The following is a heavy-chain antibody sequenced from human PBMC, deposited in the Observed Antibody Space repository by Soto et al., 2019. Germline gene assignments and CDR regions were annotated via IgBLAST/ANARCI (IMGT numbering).Heavy chain of an antibody. D-gene: IGHD4-17*01. V-gene: IGHV4-39*07. J-gene: IGHJ4*02. CDR2: IYYSGST. CDR3: ARGLHRPYGDYGGYFDY. Sequence: SETLSLTCTVSGGSISSSSYYWGWIRQPPGKGLEWIGSIYYSGSTYYNPSLKSRVTISVDTSKNQFSLKLSSVTAADTAVYYCARGLHRPYGDYGGYFDYWGQGTLVTVSS. CDR1: GGSISSSSYY.